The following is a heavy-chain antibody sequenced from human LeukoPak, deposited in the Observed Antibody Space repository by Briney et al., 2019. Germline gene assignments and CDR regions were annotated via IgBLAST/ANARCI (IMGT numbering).Heavy chain of an antibody. D-gene: IGHD6-13*01. Sequence: GGPLRLSCAASGFTLSAYAMHWVRQAPGKGLEGVALISYDGSNKYYADFVKGRFTISRDSSKNTLYLQVNSLRAEDTAVYYCAKEGLGSSWYPNYFDYWGQGTLVTVSS. CDR2: ISYDGSNK. J-gene: IGHJ4*02. CDR1: GFTLSAYA. CDR3: AKEGLGSSWYPNYFDY. V-gene: IGHV3-30*18.